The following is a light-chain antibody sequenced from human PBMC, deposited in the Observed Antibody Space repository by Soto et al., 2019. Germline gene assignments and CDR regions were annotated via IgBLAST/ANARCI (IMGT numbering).Light chain of an antibody. J-gene: IGLJ2*01. CDR3: CSYAGSYILI. Sequence: QSALTQPRSVSGSPGQSVTISCTGPSSDVGGYNYVSWYQQHPGKVPKLMIFDVSKRPSGVPDRFSGSKSGNTASLTISGLQAEDEADYHCCSYAGSYILIFGGGTKLTVL. CDR1: SSDVGGYNY. CDR2: DVS. V-gene: IGLV2-11*01.